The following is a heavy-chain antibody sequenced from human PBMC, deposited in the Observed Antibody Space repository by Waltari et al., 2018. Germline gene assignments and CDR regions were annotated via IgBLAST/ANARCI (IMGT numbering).Heavy chain of an antibody. V-gene: IGHV3-7*01. J-gene: IGHJ4*02. D-gene: IGHD4-17*01. Sequence: EVQLVESGGGLVKPGGSLRLSCAASGFTFTNFWMTWVRQAPGKGLEWVANIKEDGSEQYYVDSVKGRFTISRDNAQNSLYLQMNSLRGEDTAVYYCARAFDGAWEYWGQGTLVTVSS. CDR3: ARAFDGAWEY. CDR1: GFTFTNFW. CDR2: IKEDGSEQ.